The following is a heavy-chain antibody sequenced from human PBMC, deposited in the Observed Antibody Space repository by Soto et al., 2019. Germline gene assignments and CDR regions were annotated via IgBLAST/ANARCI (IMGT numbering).Heavy chain of an antibody. CDR1: GFSLSTSGVG. J-gene: IGHJ3*02. CDR3: AHRDIVVVTAIEYDAFDI. D-gene: IGHD2-21*02. Sequence: SGPTLVNPTQTLTLTCTFSGFSLSTSGVGVGWIRQPPGKALEWLALIYWDDDKRYSPSLKSRLTITKDTSKNQVVLTMTNMDPVDTATYYCAHRDIVVVTAIEYDAFDIWGQGTMVTVSS. CDR2: IYWDDDK. V-gene: IGHV2-5*02.